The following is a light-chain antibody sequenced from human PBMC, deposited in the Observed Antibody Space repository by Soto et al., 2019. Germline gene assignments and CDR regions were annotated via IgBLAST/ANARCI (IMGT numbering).Light chain of an antibody. CDR3: NSYTTSSTLV. J-gene: IGLJ1*01. Sequence: QSALTQPASVSGPPGQSITISCTGTSSDVGGYNFVSWYQQHPGKAPKLMIYEVTSRPSGVSNRFSGSKSGNTASLTISGLQAEDEADYYCNSYTTSSTLVFGTGTKVTVL. CDR1: SSDVGGYNF. CDR2: EVT. V-gene: IGLV2-14*03.